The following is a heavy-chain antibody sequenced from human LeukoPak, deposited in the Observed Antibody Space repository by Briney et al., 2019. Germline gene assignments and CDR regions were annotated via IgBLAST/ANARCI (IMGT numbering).Heavy chain of an antibody. CDR1: GYTFNTYG. CDR2: INPYNGNT. D-gene: IGHD6-13*01. Sequence: ASVKASCKASGYTFNTYGINWVRQAPGQGLEWMGWINPYNGNTNYEQTLQGRVTMTTDTSTNTASMELRSLRSDDTAVYYCARVVAAAGDFDYWGQGNLVTVSS. J-gene: IGHJ4*02. CDR3: ARVVAAAGDFDY. V-gene: IGHV1-18*01.